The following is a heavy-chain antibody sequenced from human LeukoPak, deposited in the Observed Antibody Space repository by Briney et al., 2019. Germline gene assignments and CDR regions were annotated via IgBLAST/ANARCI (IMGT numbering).Heavy chain of an antibody. V-gene: IGHV2-5*01. D-gene: IGHD5-24*01. Sequence: SGPTLVNPTQTLTLTCTLSGFSLTTSGVDVAWIRQPPGKALEWLALIYWNDDKRYSPSLKSRLTITKDTSKNQVVLTMTNMDPVDTATYCCAHRPTDGYKIVWGQGTLVTVSS. J-gene: IGHJ4*02. CDR1: GFSLTTSGVD. CDR3: AHRPTDGYKIV. CDR2: IYWNDDK.